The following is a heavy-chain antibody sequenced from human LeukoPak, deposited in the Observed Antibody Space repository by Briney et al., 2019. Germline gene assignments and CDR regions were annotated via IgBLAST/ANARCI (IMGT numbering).Heavy chain of an antibody. V-gene: IGHV4-39*01. J-gene: IGHJ3*02. Sequence: SETLPLTCTVSGGSISSSSYYWGWIRQPPGKGLEWIGSIYYSGSTYYNPSLKSRVTISVDTSKNQFSLKLSSVTAADTAVYYCARTLMGEDAFDIWGQGTMVTVSS. CDR3: ARTLMGEDAFDI. CDR2: IYYSGST. CDR1: GGSISSSSYY. D-gene: IGHD1-26*01.